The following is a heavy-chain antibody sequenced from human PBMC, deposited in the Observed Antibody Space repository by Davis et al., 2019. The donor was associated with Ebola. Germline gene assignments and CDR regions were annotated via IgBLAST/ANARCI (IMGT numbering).Heavy chain of an antibody. CDR2: TYYNSKWYN. CDR3: ARGWLRGAFDI. D-gene: IGHD5-24*01. Sequence: PSETLSLTCAISGDSVSVNSGGWNWIRQSPSRGLEWLGRTYYNSKWYNDYAVSVKSRTTITPDTSKNQLSLHLNSVTPEDTAVYYCARGWLRGAFDIWGQGTMVTVSP. J-gene: IGHJ3*02. CDR1: GDSVSVNSGG. V-gene: IGHV6-1*01.